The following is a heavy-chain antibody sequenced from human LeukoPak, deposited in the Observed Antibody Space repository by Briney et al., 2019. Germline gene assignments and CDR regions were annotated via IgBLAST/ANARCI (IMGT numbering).Heavy chain of an antibody. J-gene: IGHJ6*04. CDR2: IYYSGST. D-gene: IGHD6-13*01. Sequence: NSSETLSLTCAVSGGSISSYYWSWIRQPPGKGLEWIGYIYYSGSTNYNPSLKSRVTISVDTSKNQFSLKLSSVTAADTAVYYCARGIAAADLAVWGKGTTVTVSS. CDR1: GGSISSYY. CDR3: ARGIAAADLAV. V-gene: IGHV4-59*01.